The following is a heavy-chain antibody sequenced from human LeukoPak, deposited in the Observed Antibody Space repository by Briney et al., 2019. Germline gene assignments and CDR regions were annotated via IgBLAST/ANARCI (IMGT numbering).Heavy chain of an antibody. CDR2: ISGSGGST. V-gene: IGHV3-23*01. CDR1: GLTFSSYA. D-gene: IGHD4-23*01. J-gene: IGHJ6*02. Sequence: GGSLRLSCAASGLTFSSYAMSWVRQAPGRGLEWVSGISGSGGSTYYADSVRGRFTISRDNSKNTVYLQMNSLRADDTAVYYCATAREKWYGGKSPSYGMDVLGQGTTVTVSS. CDR3: ATAREKWYGGKSPSYGMDV.